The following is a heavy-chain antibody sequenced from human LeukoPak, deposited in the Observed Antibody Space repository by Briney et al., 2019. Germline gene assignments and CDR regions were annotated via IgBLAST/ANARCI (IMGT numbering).Heavy chain of an antibody. CDR2: ISGDGGST. CDR1: GFTFDDYA. Sequence: GGSLRLSWAASGFTFDDYAMHWVRQAPGKGLKWVSLISGDGGSTYYADSVKGRFTISRDNIKNSLHLQMNSLRTEDTALYYCAKARITMVRGALDYWVQGTLVTVSS. J-gene: IGHJ4*02. V-gene: IGHV3-43*02. CDR3: AKARITMVRGALDY. D-gene: IGHD3-10*01.